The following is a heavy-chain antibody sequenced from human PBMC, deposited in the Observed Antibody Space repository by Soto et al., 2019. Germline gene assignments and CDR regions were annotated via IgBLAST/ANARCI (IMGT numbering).Heavy chain of an antibody. V-gene: IGHV1-18*04. Sequence: ASVKVSCKTSGYTFTNHGINWVRQAPGQGLEWMGWINPYNANTNYAQKLQGRVTMTTDTSTSTAYMDLRSLTSDDTAVYYCARESHDIEVEPATVLGPFTWFDPWGQGTLVTVSS. CDR2: INPYNANT. D-gene: IGHD2-2*02. CDR3: ARESHDIEVEPATVLGPFTWFDP. J-gene: IGHJ5*02. CDR1: GYTFTNHG.